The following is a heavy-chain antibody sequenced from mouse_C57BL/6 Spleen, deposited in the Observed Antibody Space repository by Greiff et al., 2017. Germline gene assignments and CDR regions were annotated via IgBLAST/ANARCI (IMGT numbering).Heavy chain of an antibody. CDR1: GFTFRDYG. V-gene: IGHV5-17*01. CDR3: ARKAGYSYAMPN. D-gene: IGHD2-3*01. CDR2: ISSGSSTI. Sequence: EVMLVESGGGFVKPGGSLKLSCAASGFTFRDYGMHWVRQAPEKGLAWVAYISSGSSTIYYADTVKGRFTISRDNAKNTLFLQMTSLRSEDTAMYYCARKAGYSYAMPNWSQGTSGPVS. J-gene: IGHJ4*01.